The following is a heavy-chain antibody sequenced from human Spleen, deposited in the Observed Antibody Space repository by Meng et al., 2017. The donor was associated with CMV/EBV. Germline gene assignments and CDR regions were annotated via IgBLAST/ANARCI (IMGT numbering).Heavy chain of an antibody. CDR1: GFSVSSNY. CDR2: IYSGGST. D-gene: IGHD3-16*01. Sequence: LSLTCAASGFSVSSNYMSWVRQAPGKGLEWVSVIYSGGSTYYADSVQGRFSISRDNSKNTLYLQMNSLRAEDTAVYYCAKEPREGEFGYWGQGTLVTVSS. CDR3: AKEPREGEFGY. J-gene: IGHJ4*02. V-gene: IGHV3-53*01.